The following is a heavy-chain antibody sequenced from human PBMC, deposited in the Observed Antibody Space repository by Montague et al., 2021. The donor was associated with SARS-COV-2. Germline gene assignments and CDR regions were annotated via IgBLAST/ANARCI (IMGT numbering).Heavy chain of an antibody. J-gene: IGHJ4*02. CDR3: VRDPAPSGSGTFYDY. Sequence: SETLSLTCTVSGDSVSHDFWTWIRQPPGKGLEWIGYVYYSRSSSYNPSLMGRVSIAVDTSKNQFSLGLSTVTAADTAIYYCVRDPAPSGSGTFYDYWGQGTLVAVSS. CDR2: VYYSRSS. V-gene: IGHV4-59*02. CDR1: GDSVSHDF. D-gene: IGHD1-26*01.